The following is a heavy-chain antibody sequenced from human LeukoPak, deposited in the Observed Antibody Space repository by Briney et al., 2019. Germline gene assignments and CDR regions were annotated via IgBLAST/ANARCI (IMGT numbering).Heavy chain of an antibody. J-gene: IGHJ3*02. CDR2: IKEDGSEK. Sequence: GGSLRLSCVVSGFTFASYWMTWVRQAPGKGLEWVANIKEDGSEKHYVDSVKGRFTISRDNAKNSLYLQMNSLRAEDTAVYYCAREPGIGYAFDIWGQGTMVTVSS. D-gene: IGHD3-10*01. CDR1: GFTFASYW. V-gene: IGHV3-7*01. CDR3: AREPGIGYAFDI.